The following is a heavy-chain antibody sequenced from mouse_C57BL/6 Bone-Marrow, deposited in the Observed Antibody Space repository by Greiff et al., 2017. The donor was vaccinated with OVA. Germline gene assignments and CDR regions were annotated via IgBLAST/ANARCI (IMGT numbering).Heavy chain of an antibody. D-gene: IGHD1-1*01. J-gene: IGHJ3*01. CDR3: TTYYGSSSFAY. CDR1: GFNIKDDY. CDR2: IDPENGDT. Sequence: EVQLQQSGAELVRPGASVKLSCTASGFNIKDDYMHWVKQRPEQGLEWIGWIDPENGDTEYASKFQGKATITADTSSNTAYLQLSSLTSEDTAVYYCTTYYGSSSFAYWGQGTLVTVSA. V-gene: IGHV14-4*01.